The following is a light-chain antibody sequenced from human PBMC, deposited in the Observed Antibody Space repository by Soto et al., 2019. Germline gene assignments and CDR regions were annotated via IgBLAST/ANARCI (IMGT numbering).Light chain of an antibody. CDR3: QQRGTWPRVT. J-gene: IGKJ4*01. CDR1: QSISRY. V-gene: IGKV3-11*01. CDR2: DAS. Sequence: ESVLTQSPATLSLSPGETATLSCRASQSISRYLAWYQQKPGRAPRLLIYDASIRATGIPARFRGGGSETDFTLTLSSLAPEDFAIYYCQQRGTWPRVTFGGGTKVEIK.